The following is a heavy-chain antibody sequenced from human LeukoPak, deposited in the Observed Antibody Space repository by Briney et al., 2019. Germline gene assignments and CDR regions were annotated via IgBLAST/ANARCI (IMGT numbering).Heavy chain of an antibody. Sequence: PSETLSLTCTVSGGSISSFYWSWIRQPPGKGLEWIGYIYYSGSTNYNPSLKSRVTISVDTSKNQFSLKLSSVTAADTAVYYCARLSSIAAAWAFDYYYGMDVWGQGTTVTVSS. CDR2: IYYSGST. J-gene: IGHJ6*02. CDR1: GGSISSFY. V-gene: IGHV4-59*08. D-gene: IGHD6-13*01. CDR3: ARLSSIAAAWAFDYYYGMDV.